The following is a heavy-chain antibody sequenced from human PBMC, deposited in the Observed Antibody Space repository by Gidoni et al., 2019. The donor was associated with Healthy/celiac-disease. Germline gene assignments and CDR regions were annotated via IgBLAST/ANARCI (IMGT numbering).Heavy chain of an antibody. J-gene: IGHJ6*02. D-gene: IGHD6-19*01. Sequence: EVQLVESGGGLVKPGGSLSLSCAASGFTFSNAWLNWVRQAPGKGLEWVGRIKSKTDGGTTDYAAPVKGRFTISRDDSKNTLYLQMNSLKTEDTAVYYCTTAEYSSGWYSLVDGMDVWGQGTTVTVSS. CDR1: GFTFSNAW. CDR2: IKSKTDGGTT. V-gene: IGHV3-15*07. CDR3: TTAEYSSGWYSLVDGMDV.